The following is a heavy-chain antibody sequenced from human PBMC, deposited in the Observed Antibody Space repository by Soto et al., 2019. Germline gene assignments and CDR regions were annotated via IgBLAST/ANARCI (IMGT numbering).Heavy chain of an antibody. CDR1: GYPFTGYY. V-gene: IGHV1-2*02. D-gene: IGHD3-3*01. CDR2: INPNSGGT. Sequence: GXPVKVSCTASGYPFTGYYMRWVRQAPGQGLEWMGWINPNSGGTNYAQKFQGRVTMTRDTSISTAYMELSRLRSDDTAVYYCARAYDFWSGYFLDVWGQGTTVTVSS. CDR3: ARAYDFWSGYFLDV. J-gene: IGHJ6*02.